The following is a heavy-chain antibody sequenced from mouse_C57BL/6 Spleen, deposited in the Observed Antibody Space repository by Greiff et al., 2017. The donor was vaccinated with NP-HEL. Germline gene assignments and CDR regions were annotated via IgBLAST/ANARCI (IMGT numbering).Heavy chain of an antibody. CDR2: IDPSDSYT. CDR1: GYTFTSYW. Sequence: VQLQQPGAELVRPGTSVKLSCKASGYTFTSYWMHWVKQRPGQGLEWIGVIDPSDSYTNYNQKFKGKATLTVDTSSSTAYMQLSSLTSEDSAVYDGARPVYYSKGGWYFDVWGTGTTVTVSS. V-gene: IGHV1-59*01. J-gene: IGHJ1*03. D-gene: IGHD2-5*01. CDR3: ARPVYYSKGGWYFDV.